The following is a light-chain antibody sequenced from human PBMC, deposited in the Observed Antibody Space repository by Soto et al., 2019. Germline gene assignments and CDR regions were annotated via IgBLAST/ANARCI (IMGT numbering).Light chain of an antibody. Sequence: AIRMTQSPSSISAFTGDRVTITCRASHPISTYLAWYQQKPWKTPTLLMYAASTLQSGVPSRFSGSGSGTDFTLTISCLQSEDLATYYCQQYYTYPLAFGQVTNVEIK. J-gene: IGKJ1*01. CDR3: QQYYTYPLA. CDR2: AAS. V-gene: IGKV1-8*01. CDR1: HPISTY.